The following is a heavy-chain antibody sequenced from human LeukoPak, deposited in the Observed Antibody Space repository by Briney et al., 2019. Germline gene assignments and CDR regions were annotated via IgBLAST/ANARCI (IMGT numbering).Heavy chain of an antibody. CDR1: GFTLSSYA. Sequence: GGSLRLSCAASGFTLSSYAMSWVRQAPGKGREWVSAISGSGDTTYDAASGKGLFTISRDNSKNTLYLQMNSLRAEDTAVYYCAKDIDLDYYYGSGSYPFDYWGQGTLVTVSS. V-gene: IGHV3-23*01. CDR2: ISGSGDTT. J-gene: IGHJ4*02. CDR3: AKDIDLDYYYGSGSYPFDY. D-gene: IGHD3-10*01.